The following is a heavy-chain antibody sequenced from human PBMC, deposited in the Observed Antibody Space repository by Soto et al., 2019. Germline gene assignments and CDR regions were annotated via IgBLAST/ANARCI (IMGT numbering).Heavy chain of an antibody. D-gene: IGHD3-3*01. CDR2: FDPEDGET. CDR3: ARGRGDFWSGYGPPRYYYGMDV. V-gene: IGHV1-24*01. J-gene: IGHJ6*02. CDR1: GYTLTELS. Sequence: ASVKVSCKVSGYTLTELSMHWVRQAPGKGLEWMGGFDPEDGETIYAQKFQGRVTMTEDTSTDTAYMEMSSLRSEDTAVYYCARGRGDFWSGYGPPRYYYGMDVWGQGTKVTVSS.